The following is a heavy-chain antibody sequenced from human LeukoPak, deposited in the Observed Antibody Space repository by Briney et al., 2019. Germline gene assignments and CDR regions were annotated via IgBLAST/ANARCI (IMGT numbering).Heavy chain of an antibody. CDR3: ARDQLVHSGYYYMDV. J-gene: IGHJ6*03. V-gene: IGHV4-34*01. D-gene: IGHD6-6*01. CDR2: INHSGST. CDR1: GGSFSGYY. Sequence: SETLSLTCAVYGGSFSGYYWSWIRQPPGKGLEWIGEINHSGSTNYNPSLKSRVTISVDTSKNQFSLKLSSVTAADTAVYYCARDQLVHSGYYYMDVWGKGTTVTVSS.